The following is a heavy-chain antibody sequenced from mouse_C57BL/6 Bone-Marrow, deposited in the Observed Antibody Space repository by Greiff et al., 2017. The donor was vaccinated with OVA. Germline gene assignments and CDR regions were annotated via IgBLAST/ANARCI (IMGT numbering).Heavy chain of an antibody. CDR3: TREGTLDY. V-gene: IGHV1-15*01. CDR1: GYTFTDYE. Sequence: VQLQQSGAELVRPGASVTLSCKASGYTFTDYEMHWVKQTPVHGLEWIGAIDPETGGTAYNQKFKGKAILTADKSSSTAYMELRSLTAEDSAVYYCTREGTLDYWGQGTTLTVSS. J-gene: IGHJ2*01. CDR2: IDPETGGT.